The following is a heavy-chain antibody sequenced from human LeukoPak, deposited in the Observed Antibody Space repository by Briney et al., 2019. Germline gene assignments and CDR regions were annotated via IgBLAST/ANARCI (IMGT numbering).Heavy chain of an antibody. CDR2: INSDGINT. CDR3: ARGGSYLSAFDI. V-gene: IGHV3-74*01. D-gene: IGHD1-26*01. CDR1: GFTFSNYW. J-gene: IGHJ3*02. Sequence: PGGSLRLSCAASGFTFSNYWMHWVRQAPGKGLVWVSRINSDGINTSYADSVKGRFTISRDNAKNTLYLQMNSLRAEDTAVYYCARGGSYLSAFDIWGQGTMVTVSS.